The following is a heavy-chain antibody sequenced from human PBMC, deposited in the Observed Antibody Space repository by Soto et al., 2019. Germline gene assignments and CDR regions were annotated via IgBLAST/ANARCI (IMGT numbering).Heavy chain of an antibody. D-gene: IGHD6-19*01. V-gene: IGHV1-3*01. CDR3: ARGVRAVAETVYDAFDI. Sequence: ASVKVSCKASGYTFANYGSHWLRQAPGQRLEWIGWINPDNGKTKDSQDFQGRATITRDTSATTAYMELSYLGSEDTAVYYCARGVRAVAETVYDAFDIWGQGTLVTVSS. CDR2: INPDNGKT. J-gene: IGHJ3*02. CDR1: GYTFANYG.